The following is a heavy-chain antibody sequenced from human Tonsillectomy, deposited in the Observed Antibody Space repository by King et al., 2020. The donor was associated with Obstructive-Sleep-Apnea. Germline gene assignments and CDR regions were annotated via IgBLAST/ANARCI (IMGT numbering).Heavy chain of an antibody. CDR3: ARDPYEAGGVRGVIWWFDP. CDR2: ISSISSYM. D-gene: IGHD3-10*01. Sequence: EVQLVESGGGLVNPGGSLRLSCAASGFTFSSYSMNLFRHAPGKGLELISSISSISSYMYYADSVKGRFTISSANAKNSWYLQMNSLRAEDTAVYYCARDPYEAGGVRGVIWWFDPWGQGTLVTVSS. V-gene: IGHV3-21*01. J-gene: IGHJ5*02. CDR1: GFTFSSYS.